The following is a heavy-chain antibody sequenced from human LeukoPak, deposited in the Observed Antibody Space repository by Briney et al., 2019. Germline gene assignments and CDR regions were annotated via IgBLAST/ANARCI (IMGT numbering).Heavy chain of an antibody. CDR1: GFTFSDYY. D-gene: IGHD6-13*01. Sequence: GGALRLSCAASGFTFSDYYMSWIRQAPWKGVEGVSYISIIGGTIYYADSVKGGFTISRDNAKNSLYMQMNSLRGDDTAVYYCARDGYRSSWYESPYYYYGMDVWGQGTTVTVSS. CDR3: ARDGYRSSWYESPYYYYGMDV. J-gene: IGHJ6*02. CDR2: ISIIGGTI. V-gene: IGHV3-11*01.